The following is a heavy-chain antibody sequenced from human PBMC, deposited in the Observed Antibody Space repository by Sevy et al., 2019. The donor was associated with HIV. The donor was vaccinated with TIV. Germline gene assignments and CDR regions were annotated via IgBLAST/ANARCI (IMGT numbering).Heavy chain of an antibody. V-gene: IGHV3-23*01. D-gene: IGHD6-13*01. CDR2: ISGSGIRI. CDR1: GFTFSNYA. CDR3: AYIRAAGTGGSAFDI. Sequence: GGSLRLSCAASGFTFSNYAMSWVRQAPGKGLEWVSGISGSGIRIYYADSVKGRFTISRDNSKNTLYLQMSSLRGEDTAVYYCAYIRAAGTGGSAFDIWGQGTMVTVSS. J-gene: IGHJ3*02.